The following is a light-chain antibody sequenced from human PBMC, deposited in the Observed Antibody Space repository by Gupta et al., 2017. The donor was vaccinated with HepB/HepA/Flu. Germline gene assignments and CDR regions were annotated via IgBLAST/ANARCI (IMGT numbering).Light chain of an antibody. CDR1: DNFNRW. J-gene: IGKJ1*01. Sequence: LDITHSVSTLCASIGDRVTITCRASDNFNRWLAWYQQKPGRAPKLLINQASILQNGVSSRFSGSGSGTEFTLTISSLQPDDFATYYCQHYHNYPWTFGQGTKVEVK. CDR3: QHYHNYPWT. CDR2: QAS. V-gene: IGKV1-5*03.